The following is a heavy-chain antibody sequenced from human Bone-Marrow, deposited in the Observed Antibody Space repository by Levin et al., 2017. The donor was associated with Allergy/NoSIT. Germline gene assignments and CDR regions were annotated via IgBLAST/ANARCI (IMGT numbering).Heavy chain of an antibody. CDR2: ISYDGDKR. CDR1: GFNFNNYA. Sequence: GESLKISCAASGFNFNNYAMHWVRQSPGKGLEWVAFISYDGDKRYYADSVKDRFTISRDTSNQTVFLEMKSLRVEDSAIYYCARARGQWLAYFDSWGQGALVTVSS. V-gene: IGHV3-30*01. D-gene: IGHD6-19*01. J-gene: IGHJ4*02. CDR3: ARARGQWLAYFDS.